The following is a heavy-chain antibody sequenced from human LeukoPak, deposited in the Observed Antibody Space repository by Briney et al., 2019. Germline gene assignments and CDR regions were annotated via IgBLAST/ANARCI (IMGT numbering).Heavy chain of an antibody. D-gene: IGHD1-26*01. CDR1: GFTVSINY. CDR3: ARDQVVGATTTNNY. Sequence: PGGSLRLSCAASGFTVSINYMSWVRQAPGKGLEWVSVIYSGGGTYYADSVKGRFTIFRDNSKNTLYLQMNSLRAEDTAVYYCARDQVVGATTTNNYWGQGTLVTVSS. V-gene: IGHV3-53*01. J-gene: IGHJ4*02. CDR2: IYSGGGT.